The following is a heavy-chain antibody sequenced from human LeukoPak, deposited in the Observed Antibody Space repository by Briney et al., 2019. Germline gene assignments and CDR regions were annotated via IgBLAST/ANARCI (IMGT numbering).Heavy chain of an antibody. D-gene: IGHD6-19*01. CDR3: AREDIAVTFADFDC. CDR1: GYTFTSYG. J-gene: IGHJ4*02. CDR2: ISAYNGNT. Sequence: ASVKVSCKASGYTFTSYGISWVRQAPGQGLEWMGWISAYNGNTNYAQKLQGRVTMTTDTSTSTAYMELRSLRSDDTAVYYCAREDIAVTFADFDCWGQGTLVTVSS. V-gene: IGHV1-18*01.